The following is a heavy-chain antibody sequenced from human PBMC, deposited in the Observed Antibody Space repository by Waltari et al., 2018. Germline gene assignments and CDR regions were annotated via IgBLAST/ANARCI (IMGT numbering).Heavy chain of an antibody. CDR1: GFTVSSNY. D-gene: IGHD5-12*01. Sequence: EVQLVESGGGLIQPGGSLRLSCAASGFTVSSNYMSWVRQAPGKGLEWVSVIYSGGSTYYADSVKGRFTISRDNSKNTLYLQMNSLRAEDTAVYYCARDPRGIVATIPPRWGQGTLVTVSS. J-gene: IGHJ4*02. V-gene: IGHV3-53*01. CDR2: IYSGGST. CDR3: ARDPRGIVATIPPR.